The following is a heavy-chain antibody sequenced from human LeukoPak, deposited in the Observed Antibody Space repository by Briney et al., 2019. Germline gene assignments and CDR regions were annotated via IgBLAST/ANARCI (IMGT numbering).Heavy chain of an antibody. CDR2: ISWNSGSI. J-gene: IGHJ6*02. CDR3: AKDILRYSSSHYYGMDV. CDR1: GFTFDDYA. Sequence: GRSLRLSCAASGFTFDDYAMHWVRHAPGKGLEWVSGISWNSGSIGYADSVKGRFTISRDNAKNSLYLQMNSLRAEDTALYYCAKDILRYSSSHYYGMDVWGQGTTVTVSS. D-gene: IGHD6-6*01. V-gene: IGHV3-9*01.